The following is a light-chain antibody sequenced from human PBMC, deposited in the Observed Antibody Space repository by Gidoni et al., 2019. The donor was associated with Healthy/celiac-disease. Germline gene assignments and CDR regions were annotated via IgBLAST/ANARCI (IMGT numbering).Light chain of an antibody. CDR3: QSYDSSLSVV. CDR2: GNS. J-gene: IGLJ2*01. V-gene: IGLV1-40*01. Sequence: QSVLTQPPSVSGAPGQRVTISCTGSSSNIGAGYDVHWYQQLPGTAHKLLIYGNSNRPSGVPDRFSGSKSGTSASLAITGLQAEDEADYYCQSYDSSLSVVFGGGTKLTVL. CDR1: SSNIGAGYD.